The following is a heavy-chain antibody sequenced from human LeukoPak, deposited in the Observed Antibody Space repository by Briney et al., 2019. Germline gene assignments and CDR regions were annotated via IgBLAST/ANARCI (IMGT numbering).Heavy chain of an antibody. CDR1: GFIFSNYG. Sequence: GRSLRLSCAASGFIFSNYGMHWVRQAPGKGLEWVAAISDDGNNVYYADSVKGRFTTSRDDSRNTLYLQMNSLSAEDTALYYCLKDRASSWTFDYWGQGTLVTVSS. CDR3: LKDRASSWTFDY. D-gene: IGHD6-13*01. J-gene: IGHJ4*02. V-gene: IGHV3-30*18. CDR2: ISDDGNNV.